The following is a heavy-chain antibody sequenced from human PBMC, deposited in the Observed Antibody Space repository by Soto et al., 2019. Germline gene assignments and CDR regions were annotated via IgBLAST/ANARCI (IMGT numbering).Heavy chain of an antibody. J-gene: IGHJ5*02. CDR1: GGTFSSYT. CDR2: IIPILGIA. V-gene: IGHV1-69*04. Sequence: SVKVSCKASGGTFSSYTISWVRQAPGQGLEWMGRIIPILGIANYAQKLQGRVTITADKSTSTAYMELSSLRSDDTAVYYCARDHGNIVVVVAGSDWFDPWGQGTLVTVSS. D-gene: IGHD2-15*01. CDR3: ARDHGNIVVVVAGSDWFDP.